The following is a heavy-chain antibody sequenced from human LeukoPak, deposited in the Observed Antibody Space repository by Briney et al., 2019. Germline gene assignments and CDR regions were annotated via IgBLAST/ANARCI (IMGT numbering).Heavy chain of an antibody. CDR1: GGSISSGGYS. J-gene: IGHJ4*02. V-gene: IGHV4-30-2*01. D-gene: IGHD6-6*01. CDR2: IYHSGST. Sequence: SQILSLTCAVSGGSISSGGYSWSWIRQPPGKGLEWIGYIYHSGSTYYNPSLKSRVTISVDRSKNQFSLKLSSVTAADTAVYYCARDRLAALDYWGQGTLVTVSS. CDR3: ARDRLAALDY.